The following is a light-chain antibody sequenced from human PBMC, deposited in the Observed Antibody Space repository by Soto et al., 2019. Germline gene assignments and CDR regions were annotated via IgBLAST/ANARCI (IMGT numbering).Light chain of an antibody. CDR1: QSVSSY. Sequence: DIQMTQSPSSLSASVGDRVTITCRASQSVSSYLNWYQQKPGKAPKLLIYAASSLQSGVPSRFSGSGSGTDFTLTSNSLQPEDFATYDCQQSYSSLALTFGGGTKVEIK. CDR2: AAS. V-gene: IGKV1-39*01. CDR3: QQSYSSLALT. J-gene: IGKJ4*01.